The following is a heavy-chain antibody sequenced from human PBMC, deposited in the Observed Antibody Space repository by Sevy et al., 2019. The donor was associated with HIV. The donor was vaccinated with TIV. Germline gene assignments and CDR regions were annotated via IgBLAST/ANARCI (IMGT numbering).Heavy chain of an antibody. CDR2: ISYDGTNR. CDR3: ACAQDCSGDGSCYVDLFDS. J-gene: IGHJ4*02. V-gene: IGHV3-30-3*01. CDR1: GFTLSDYV. Sequence: GGSLRLSCAASGFTLSDYVIHWVRQTPGKGLEWVAMISYDGTNRYFADSVHGRFTISRDSSKNTVYLQMNSLRVDDTATYYCACAQDCSGDGSCYVDLFDSWGQGAPVTVSS. D-gene: IGHD2-15*01.